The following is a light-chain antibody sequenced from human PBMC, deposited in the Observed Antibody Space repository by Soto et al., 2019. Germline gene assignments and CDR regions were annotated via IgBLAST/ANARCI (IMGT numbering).Light chain of an antibody. CDR3: SSYTTISTLV. CDR2: DVT. Sequence: QSVLTQPASVSGSPGQSITISCTGTSSDIGFYNYVSWYQQYSGKAPKLMIYDVTNRPSGVSNRFSASKSGNTAFLTISGLQAEDEADYYCSSYTTISTLVFGTGTKVTVL. V-gene: IGLV2-14*01. J-gene: IGLJ1*01. CDR1: SSDIGFYNY.